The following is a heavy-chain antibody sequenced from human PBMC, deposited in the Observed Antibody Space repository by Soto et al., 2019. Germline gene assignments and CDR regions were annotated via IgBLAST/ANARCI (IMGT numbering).Heavy chain of an antibody. CDR1: GGSFSGYY. D-gene: IGHD2-15*01. CDR2: INHSGST. V-gene: IGHV4-34*01. CDR3: ARRRGTKGSSGGSCYPPHYGMDV. J-gene: IGHJ6*02. Sequence: SETLSLTCAVYGGSFSGYYWSWIRQPPGKGLEWIGEINHSGSTNYNPSLKSRVTISVDTSKNQFSLKLSSVTAADTAVYYCARRRGTKGSSGGSCYPPHYGMDVWGQGTTVTVSS.